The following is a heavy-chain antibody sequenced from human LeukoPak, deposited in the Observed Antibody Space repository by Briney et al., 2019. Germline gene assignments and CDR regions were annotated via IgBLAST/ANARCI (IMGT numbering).Heavy chain of an antibody. CDR1: GFTFSSYA. Sequence: GGSLRLSCAASGFTFSSYAMSWVRQAPGKGLEWVSAISGSGDSTYYGDSVKGRFTVSRDNSKNTLYLQMNGLRAEDTAVYYCAKTRPLDSSSWSHGDYWGQGTLVTVSS. CDR2: ISGSGDST. D-gene: IGHD6-13*01. J-gene: IGHJ4*02. V-gene: IGHV3-23*01. CDR3: AKTRPLDSSSWSHGDY.